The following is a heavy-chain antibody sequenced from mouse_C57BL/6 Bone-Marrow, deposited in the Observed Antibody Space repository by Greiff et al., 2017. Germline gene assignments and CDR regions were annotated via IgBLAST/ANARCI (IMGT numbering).Heavy chain of an antibody. CDR3: ARNQMITTSYYVDY. D-gene: IGHD2-4*01. Sequence: VQLVESGPGLVAPSQRLSITCPVSGFSLTSYAISWVRQPPGKGLEWLGVIWTGGGTNYNSALKSRLSISTDNSNSQVFIKMNSRQTDDTARYYCARNQMITTSYYVDYWGQGTTLTVSS. CDR1: GFSLTSYA. V-gene: IGHV2-9-1*01. CDR2: IWTGGGT. J-gene: IGHJ2*01.